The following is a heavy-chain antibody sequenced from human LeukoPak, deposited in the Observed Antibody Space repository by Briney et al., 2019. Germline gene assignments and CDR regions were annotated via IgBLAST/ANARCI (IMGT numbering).Heavy chain of an antibody. CDR3: VVPFSY. V-gene: IGHV3-7*03. D-gene: IGHD2-2*01. CDR2: IKQDGSEK. J-gene: IGHJ4*02. CDR1: GFTFSSYA. Sequence: GGSLRLSCAASGFTFSSYAMSWVRQAPGKGLEWVANIKQDGSEKYYVDSVKGRFTISRDNAKNSLYLQMNSLRAEDTAVYYCVVPFSYWGQGTLVTVSS.